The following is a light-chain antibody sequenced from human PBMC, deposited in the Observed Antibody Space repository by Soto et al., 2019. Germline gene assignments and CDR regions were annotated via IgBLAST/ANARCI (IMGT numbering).Light chain of an antibody. J-gene: IGKJ1*01. V-gene: IGKV3-20*01. CDR2: GAS. CDR3: QQYGSSPLT. Sequence: EIVLTQSPCTLSLSPGERATLSCRASQSVSSSYLAWYQQKPGKAPRLLIYGASSMATGIPDRFSGSGSETDFTLTISRLEPEDFAVYYCQQYGSSPLTFGQGTKVEIK. CDR1: QSVSSSY.